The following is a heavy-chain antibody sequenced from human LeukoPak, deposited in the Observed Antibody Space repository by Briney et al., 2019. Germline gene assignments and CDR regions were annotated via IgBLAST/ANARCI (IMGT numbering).Heavy chain of an antibody. CDR2: IFYTGST. D-gene: IGHD5-24*01. J-gene: IGHJ4*01. CDR1: GGSISSHY. CDR3: ARHAAGYTYFDY. Sequence: SETLSLTCSVSGGSISSHYWSWIRQPPGKGLEWIAYIFYTGSTNYNPSLKSRVTISIDTSKNQFSLKLSSVSAADTAMYYCARHAAGYTYFDYWGHGALVTVSS. V-gene: IGHV4-59*08.